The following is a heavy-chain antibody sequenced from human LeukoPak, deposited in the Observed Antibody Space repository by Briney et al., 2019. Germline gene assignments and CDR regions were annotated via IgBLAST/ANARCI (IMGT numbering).Heavy chain of an antibody. V-gene: IGHV5-51*01. CDR2: IYPGDSDT. J-gene: IGHJ4*02. Sequence: GESLKISCKGSGYIFTTYWIGWVRQMPGKGLEWMGIIYPGDSDTRYSPSFQGQVTISADKSISTAYLQWSSLKASDTAMYYCARFEAYYDFWSGLDYWGQGTLVTVSS. CDR3: ARFEAYYDFWSGLDY. CDR1: GYIFTTYW. D-gene: IGHD3-3*01.